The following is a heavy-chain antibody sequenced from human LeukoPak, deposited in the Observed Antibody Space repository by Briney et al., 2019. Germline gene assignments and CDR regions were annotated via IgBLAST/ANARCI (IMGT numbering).Heavy chain of an antibody. D-gene: IGHD3-10*01. V-gene: IGHV3-30-3*02. Sequence: TGGSLRLSCAASGFTFSSSAMHWVRQAPGKGLEWVAIISYDGRNKNYADSVKGRFTISRDNSKNTLYLQMNSLRPDDTTVYYCAKSYGSGSYYFDHWGQGTLVTVSS. J-gene: IGHJ4*02. CDR1: GFTFSSSA. CDR3: AKSYGSGSYYFDH. CDR2: ISYDGRNK.